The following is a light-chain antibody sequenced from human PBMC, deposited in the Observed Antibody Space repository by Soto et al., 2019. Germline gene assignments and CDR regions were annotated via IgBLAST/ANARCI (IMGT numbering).Light chain of an antibody. CDR2: KAS. CDR1: QTIDSW. V-gene: IGKV1-5*03. Sequence: DIQMTQSPSTLSASVGDRVTITCRASQTIDSWLAWYQQRPGKHPNLLIYKASTLASGVPSRFSGSGSGTEFTLTITSMQPDDFATYYCQQYHIYSGTFGQGTKVEIK. J-gene: IGKJ1*01. CDR3: QQYHIYSGT.